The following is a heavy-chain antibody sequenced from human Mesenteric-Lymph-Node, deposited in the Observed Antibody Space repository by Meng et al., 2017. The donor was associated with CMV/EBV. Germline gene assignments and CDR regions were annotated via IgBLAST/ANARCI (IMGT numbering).Heavy chain of an antibody. CDR1: GGSISSYY. D-gene: IGHD6-19*01. V-gene: IGHV4-59*12. Sequence: GSLRLSCTVSGGSISSYYWSWIRQPPGKGLEWIGYINYSGSTNYNPSLKSRVTISVDTSKNQFSLKLSSVTAADTAVYYCARFSSGSWMDVWGQGTTVTVSS. CDR2: INYSGST. CDR3: ARFSSGSWMDV. J-gene: IGHJ6*02.